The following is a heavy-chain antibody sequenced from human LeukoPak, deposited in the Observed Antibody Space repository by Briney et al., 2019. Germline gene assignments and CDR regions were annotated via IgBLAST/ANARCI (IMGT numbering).Heavy chain of an antibody. CDR2: ISRSSRSATYM. J-gene: IGHJ4*02. D-gene: IGHD6-6*01. Sequence: PGGSLRLSCAAAGFTFSSYSMNWVRQAPGKGLEWVSSISRSSRSATYMYYADSVKGRFTISRDNSKNTLYLQMNSLRAEDTAVYYCAKETSSSFDYWGQGTLVTVSS. CDR3: AKETSSSFDY. CDR1: GFTFSSYS. V-gene: IGHV3-21*04.